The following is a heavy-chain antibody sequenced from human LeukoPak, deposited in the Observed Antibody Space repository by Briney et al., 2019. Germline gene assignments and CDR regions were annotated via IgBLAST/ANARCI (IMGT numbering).Heavy chain of an antibody. CDR2: INPNSGGT. V-gene: IGHV1-2*02. CDR1: GYTFTGYY. Sequence: ASVKVSCKASGYTFTGYYMHWVRQAPGQGLEWMGWINPNSGGTNYAQKFQGRVTMTRDTSISTAYMELSGLRSDDTAVYYCARRFGSGSIAAAGTPSYYFDYWGQGTLVTVSS. D-gene: IGHD6-13*01. J-gene: IGHJ4*02. CDR3: ARRFGSGSIAAAGTPSYYFDY.